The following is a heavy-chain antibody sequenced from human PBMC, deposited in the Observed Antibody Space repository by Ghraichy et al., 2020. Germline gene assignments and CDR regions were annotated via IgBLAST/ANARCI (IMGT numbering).Heavy chain of an antibody. Sequence: SETLSLTCTVSGGSISSYYWSWIRQPPGKGLEWIGYIYYSGSTNYNPSLKSRVTISVDTSKNQFSLKLSSVTAADTAVYYCARHSNVGAGGLDYWGQGTLVTVSS. V-gene: IGHV4-59*08. CDR2: IYYSGST. CDR3: ARHSNVGAGGLDY. D-gene: IGHD1-26*01. CDR1: GGSISSYY. J-gene: IGHJ4*02.